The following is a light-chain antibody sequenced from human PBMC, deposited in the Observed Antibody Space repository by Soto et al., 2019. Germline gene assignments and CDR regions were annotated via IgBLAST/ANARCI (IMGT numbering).Light chain of an antibody. CDR1: ASDIGGYNF. Sequence: QSVLTQPPSASGSPGQSVAISCTGTASDIGGYNFVSWYQQHPGKAPKLSIDDVNKRPSGVPDLLPVSKSGNTASLTVSGIQAEDEDNYYCSAHGGTNPYVFGTGTKLTVL. V-gene: IGLV2-8*01. J-gene: IGLJ1*01. CDR3: SAHGGTNPYV. CDR2: DVN.